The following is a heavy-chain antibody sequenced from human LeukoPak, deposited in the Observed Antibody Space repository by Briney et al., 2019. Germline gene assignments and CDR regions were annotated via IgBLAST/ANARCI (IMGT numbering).Heavy chain of an antibody. CDR3: ARAGRYYYDSSGYYVDY. Sequence: PSETLSLTCTVSGGSISSGDYYWSWIRQPPGKGLEWIGYICYSGSTYYNPSLKSRVTISVDTSKNQFSLKLSSVTAADTAVYYCARAGRYYYDSSGYYVDYWGQGTLVTVSS. CDR2: ICYSGST. V-gene: IGHV4-30-4*01. D-gene: IGHD3-22*01. J-gene: IGHJ4*02. CDR1: GGSISSGDYY.